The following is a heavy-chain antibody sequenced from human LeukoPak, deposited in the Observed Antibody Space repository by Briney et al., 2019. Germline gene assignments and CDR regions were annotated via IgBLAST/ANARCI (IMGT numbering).Heavy chain of an antibody. CDR2: IKQDGSEK. Sequence: GGSLRLSCVASGFTFSSYWMSWVRQAPGKGLEWVAHIKQDGSEKYYVDSVKGRFTISRDNAKNSLYLQMNSLRAEDTAVYYCARDYRAVRWFGELTEIYYMDVWGKGTTVTISS. J-gene: IGHJ6*03. D-gene: IGHD3-10*01. CDR1: GFTFSSYW. V-gene: IGHV3-7*01. CDR3: ARDYRAVRWFGELTEIYYMDV.